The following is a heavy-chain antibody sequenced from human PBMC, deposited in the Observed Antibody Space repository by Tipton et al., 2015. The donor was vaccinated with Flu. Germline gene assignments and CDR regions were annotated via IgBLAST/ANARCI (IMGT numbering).Heavy chain of an antibody. D-gene: IGHD3-22*01. Sequence: TLSLTCTVSGGSISSYYWSWIRQPAGKGLEWIGRIYTSESTNYNPSLKSRVTMSVDTSKNQFSLKLSSVTAADTAVYYCARDFYDSSGYPRFDPWGQGTLVTVSS. CDR2: IYTSEST. CDR3: ARDFYDSSGYPRFDP. CDR1: GGSISSYY. J-gene: IGHJ5*02. V-gene: IGHV4-4*07.